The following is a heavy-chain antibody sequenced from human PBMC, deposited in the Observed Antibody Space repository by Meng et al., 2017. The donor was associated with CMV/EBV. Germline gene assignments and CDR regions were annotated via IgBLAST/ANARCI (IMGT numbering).Heavy chain of an antibody. CDR2: IYYSGST. CDR3: ARDSAVAGVVDY. CDR1: GGSISSSSYY. V-gene: IGHV4-39*07. J-gene: IGHJ4*02. D-gene: IGHD6-19*01. Sequence: LQVQESGPGLVQPSEPLALTCTGSGGSISSSSYYWGWIRQPPGKGLEWIGSIYYSGSTYYNPSLKSRVTISVDTSKNQFSLKLSSVTAADTAVYYCARDSAVAGVVDYWGQGTLVTVSS.